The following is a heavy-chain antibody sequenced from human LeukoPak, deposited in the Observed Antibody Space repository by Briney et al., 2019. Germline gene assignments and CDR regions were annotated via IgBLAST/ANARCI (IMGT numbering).Heavy chain of an antibody. J-gene: IGHJ4*02. CDR1: GFTFSSYS. CDR3: TTAKNDY. CDR2: ITGSSDTI. V-gene: IGHV3-48*01. Sequence: GGSLRLSCAASGFTFSSYSMNWVRQTSGKRLEWVSYITGSSDTIYYADSVKGRFTISRDNARNSLFLQMNSPRAEDTAVYYCTTAKNDYWGQGTLVTGSS.